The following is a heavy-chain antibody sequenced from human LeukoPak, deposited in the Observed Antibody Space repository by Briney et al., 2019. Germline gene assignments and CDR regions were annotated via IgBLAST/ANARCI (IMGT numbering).Heavy chain of an antibody. J-gene: IGHJ4*02. CDR2: MNPNSGHT. CDR1: GYTFSSYD. V-gene: IGHV1-8*01. Sequence: ASVKVSCKASGYTFSSYDIIWVRQSSGQGLEWMGWMNPNSGHTGYAQKFQGRVTMTRSTSISTAYMELTSLTSEDSAVYYCARSIVGVRKRNDYWGQGTLVTVSS. D-gene: IGHD1-26*01. CDR3: ARSIVGVRKRNDY.